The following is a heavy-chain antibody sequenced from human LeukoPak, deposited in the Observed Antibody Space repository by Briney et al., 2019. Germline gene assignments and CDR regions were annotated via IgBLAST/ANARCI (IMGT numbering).Heavy chain of an antibody. V-gene: IGHV3-73*01. CDR1: GITFSGSA. J-gene: IGHJ6*02. D-gene: IGHD6-19*01. Sequence: GALRLSCAASGITFSGSAMHWVRQASGKGLEWVGRIRSKANSYATAYAASVKGRFTISRDDSKNTAYLQMNSLKTEDTAVYYCTRWGVAGTENYYGMDVWGQGTTVSVSS. CDR3: TRWGVAGTENYYGMDV. CDR2: IRSKANSYAT.